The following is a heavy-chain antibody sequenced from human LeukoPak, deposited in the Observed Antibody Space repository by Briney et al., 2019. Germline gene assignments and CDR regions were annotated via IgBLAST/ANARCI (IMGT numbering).Heavy chain of an antibody. CDR3: AKDRGTMIVVVIKGAFDI. CDR1: EFTFSTYA. Sequence: GGSLRLSCAASEFTFSTYAMSWVRQAPGKGLEWVSAISGSGGSTYYADSVKGRFTISRDNSKNTLYLQMNSLRAEDTAVYYCAKDRGTMIVVVIKGAFDIWGQGTMVTVSS. J-gene: IGHJ3*02. D-gene: IGHD3-22*01. V-gene: IGHV3-23*01. CDR2: ISGSGGST.